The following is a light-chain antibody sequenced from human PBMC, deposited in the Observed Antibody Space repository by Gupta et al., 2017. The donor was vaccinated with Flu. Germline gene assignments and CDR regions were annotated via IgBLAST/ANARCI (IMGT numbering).Light chain of an antibody. CDR3: QQRSDWPFT. V-gene: IGKV3-11*01. CDR1: QSVSSY. J-gene: IGKJ5*01. Sequence: EIVLTQSPATLSLSPGERATLSSRASQSVSSYLAWYQQKPGQAPRLLIYNASNRATGIPARFSGSGSGTDFTLTISSLEPEDFTVYYCQQRSDWPFTFGQGTRLEMK. CDR2: NAS.